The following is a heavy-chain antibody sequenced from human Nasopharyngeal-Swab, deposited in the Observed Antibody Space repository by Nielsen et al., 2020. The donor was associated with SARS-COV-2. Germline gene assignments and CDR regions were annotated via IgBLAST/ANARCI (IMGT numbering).Heavy chain of an antibody. Sequence: SETLSLTCTVSGGSILSSTYYWGWIRQPPGKGLEWIGRIYYSGATYYNPPLKNRLTMSVDMSKNQFSLKLSSVTAADTAVYYCAREPDYGDYFDYWGQGTLVTVSS. J-gene: IGHJ4*02. CDR2: IYYSGAT. D-gene: IGHD4-17*01. CDR3: AREPDYGDYFDY. V-gene: IGHV4-39*07. CDR1: GGSILSSTYY.